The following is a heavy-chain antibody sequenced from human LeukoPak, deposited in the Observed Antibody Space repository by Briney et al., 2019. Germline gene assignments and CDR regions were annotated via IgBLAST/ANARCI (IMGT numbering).Heavy chain of an antibody. CDR3: VTFKLGWELH. CDR1: DFTFTNAW. V-gene: IGHV3-15*07. CDR2: IKSKIDGGTT. J-gene: IGHJ4*02. D-gene: IGHD1-26*01. Sequence: PGGSLRLSCAASDFTFTNAWMNWVRQAPGKGLEWVGRIKSKIDGGTTEYAAPVKGRFTISRDDSKNTLYLQMNSLKTEDTAVYYCVTFKLGWELHWGQGTLVTVSS.